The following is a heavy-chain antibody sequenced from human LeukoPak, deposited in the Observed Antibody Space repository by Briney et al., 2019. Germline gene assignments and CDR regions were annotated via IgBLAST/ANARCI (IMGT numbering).Heavy chain of an antibody. J-gene: IGHJ5*01. CDR1: GFTFSGYW. CDR3: TRAGYSSGFDS. CDR2: INSDGYSI. Sequence: GGSLRLSCAASGFTFSGYWMHWVRQAPGKGLVWVSRINSDGYSIAYADSVKGRFTISRDNAKNTLYLQMNSLIAEDTAVYFCTRAGYSSGFDSWGQGALVTVSS. D-gene: IGHD6-19*01. V-gene: IGHV3-74*03.